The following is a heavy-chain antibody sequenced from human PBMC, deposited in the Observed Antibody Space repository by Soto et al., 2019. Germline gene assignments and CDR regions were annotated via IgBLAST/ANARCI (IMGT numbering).Heavy chain of an antibody. CDR1: GFTFSIYA. CDR3: VKGEYYYDSTGYYPFDY. Sequence: GGSLRLSCSASGFTFSIYAMHWVRQAPGKGLEYVSSISTNGGSTHYADSVKGRFTISRDNSKNTQYLQMSSLRADDTAVYYCVKGEYYYDSTGYYPFDYWGQGTLVTVSS. D-gene: IGHD3-22*01. CDR2: ISTNGGST. J-gene: IGHJ4*02. V-gene: IGHV3-64D*06.